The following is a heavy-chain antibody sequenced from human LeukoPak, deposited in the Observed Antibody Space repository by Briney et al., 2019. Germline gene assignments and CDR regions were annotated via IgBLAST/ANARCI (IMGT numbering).Heavy chain of an antibody. CDR2: ITPNSGAT. V-gene: IGHV1-2*02. CDR3: ARDVQQLANYYYYGLDV. D-gene: IGHD6-13*01. Sequence: GASVKLSCKASGYTFTGYYLHWVRQAPGQGLEWVGWITPNSGATNYAQKFQGRVTMTRDTSISTAYMELNRLRSDDTAVYYCARDVQQLANYYYYGLDVWGQGTTVTVSS. CDR1: GYTFTGYY. J-gene: IGHJ6*02.